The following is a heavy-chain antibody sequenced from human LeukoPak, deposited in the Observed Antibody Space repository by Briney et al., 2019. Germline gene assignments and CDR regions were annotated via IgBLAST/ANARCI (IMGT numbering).Heavy chain of an antibody. CDR1: GFPFSNYW. D-gene: IGHD6-13*01. J-gene: IGHJ4*02. CDR3: ARGYYSSSRIDN. V-gene: IGHV3-74*01. Sequence: GGSLRLSCAASGFPFSNYWMHWVRQAPGKGLVWVSRVNSDGSTTNYADSVKGRFTISRDNAENALYMRMNSLRPEDTAVYYCARGYYSSSRIDNWGQGTLVTVSS. CDR2: VNSDGSTT.